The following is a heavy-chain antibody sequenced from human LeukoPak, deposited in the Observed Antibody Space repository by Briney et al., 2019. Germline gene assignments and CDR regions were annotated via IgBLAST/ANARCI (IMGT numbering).Heavy chain of an antibody. D-gene: IGHD3-10*01. V-gene: IGHV3-23*01. CDR3: ARGPVVWYGELAYALDI. CDR2: ISDSGAHA. J-gene: IGHJ3*02. Sequence: GGSLRLSCAASGFTFSTYAMSWVRQAPGKGLEWVSAISDSGAHAYYADSVNGRFTISRDNSKNTLYLQMHSLRAEDTAVYYCARGPVVWYGELAYALDIWGQGTMVTVSS. CDR1: GFTFSTYA.